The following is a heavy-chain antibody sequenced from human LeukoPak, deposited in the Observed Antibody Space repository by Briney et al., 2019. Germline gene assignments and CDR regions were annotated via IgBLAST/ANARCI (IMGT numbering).Heavy chain of an antibody. V-gene: IGHV4-59*01. Sequence: SETLSLTCTVSGGSISSYYWSWIRQPPGKGLEWIGYIYYSGSTNYNPSLKSRVTISVDTSKNQFSLKLSSVTAADTAVYYCARALKGYDFWSGYAEFDYWGQGTLVTVSS. CDR1: GGSISSYY. CDR2: IYYSGST. J-gene: IGHJ4*02. CDR3: ARALKGYDFWSGYAEFDY. D-gene: IGHD3-3*01.